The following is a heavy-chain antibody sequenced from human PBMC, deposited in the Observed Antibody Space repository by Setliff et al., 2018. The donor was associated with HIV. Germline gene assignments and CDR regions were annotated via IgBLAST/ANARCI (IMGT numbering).Heavy chain of an antibody. CDR2: IFASGAT. Sequence: SETLSLTCTVSGGSISSSDYYWGWIRQPPGKGLEWIGFIFASGATKYNPSLQSRVSMSIDTSKNQFSLKLSSVTAADTAMYYCARRVDNSGTFPDKNWLDPWGQGSPVTVSS. V-gene: IGHV4-61*05. CDR1: GGSISSSDYY. CDR3: ARRVDNSGTFPDKNWLDP. D-gene: IGHD3-10*01. J-gene: IGHJ5*02.